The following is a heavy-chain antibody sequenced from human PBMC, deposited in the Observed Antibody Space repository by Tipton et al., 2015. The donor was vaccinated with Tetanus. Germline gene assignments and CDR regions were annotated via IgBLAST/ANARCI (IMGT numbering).Heavy chain of an antibody. CDR2: IGPDGAAN. J-gene: IGHJ4*02. Sequence: CAGFGFPLSSNWVSWVRQAPGRGLQWVANIGPDGAANHYVDSVKGRFTISRDDAKNSLFLHMSSLRDEDTAVYYCAREQSGSYAVFDYWGQGALVTVSS. V-gene: IGHV3-7*05. CDR1: GFPLSSNW. CDR3: AREQSGSYAVFDY. D-gene: IGHD3-16*01.